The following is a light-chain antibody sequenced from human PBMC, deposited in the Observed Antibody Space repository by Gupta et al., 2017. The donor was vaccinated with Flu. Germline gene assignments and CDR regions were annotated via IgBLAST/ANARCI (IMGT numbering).Light chain of an antibody. V-gene: IGLV1-44*01. J-gene: IGLJ3*02. CDR2: SNN. Sequence: QSVLTQPPSASGTPGQRVTIYCSGRSSNIGCNTVNWYQQLPGTAPKLLIYSNNQRPSGVPDRFSGSKSGTSASLAISGLQSEDEADYYCAAWDDSLNGSWVFGGGTKLTVL. CDR1: SSNIGCNT. CDR3: AAWDDSLNGSWV.